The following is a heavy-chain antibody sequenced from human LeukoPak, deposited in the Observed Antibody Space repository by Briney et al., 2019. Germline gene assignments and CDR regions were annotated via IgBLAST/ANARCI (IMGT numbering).Heavy chain of an antibody. CDR3: ARDFRFLEDY. Sequence: GGSLRLSCAVSGFTFSGSAMHWVRQASGKGLEWVGRIRSNANSYATAYAASVKGRFTISRDDSKNTAYLQMNSLRAEDTAVYYCARDFRFLEDYWGQGTLVTVSS. CDR1: GFTFSGSA. J-gene: IGHJ4*02. D-gene: IGHD3-3*01. CDR2: IRSNANSYAT. V-gene: IGHV3-73*01.